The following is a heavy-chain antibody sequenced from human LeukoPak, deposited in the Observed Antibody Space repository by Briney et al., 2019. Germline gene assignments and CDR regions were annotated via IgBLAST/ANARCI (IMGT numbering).Heavy chain of an antibody. CDR2: IYHSGST. J-gene: IGHJ5*02. V-gene: IGHV4-38-2*02. D-gene: IGHD2-15*01. CDR3: ARDRSDGGYNWFDP. Sequence: SETLSLTCAVSGYSIGSGYYWGWIRQPPGKGLEWIGSIYHSGSTYYNPSLKSRVTISVDTSKNQFSLKLSSVTAADTAVYYCARDRSDGGYNWFDPWGQGTLVTVSS. CDR1: GYSIGSGYY.